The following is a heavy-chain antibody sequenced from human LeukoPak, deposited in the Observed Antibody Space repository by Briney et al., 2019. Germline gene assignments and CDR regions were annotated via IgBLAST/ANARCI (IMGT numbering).Heavy chain of an antibody. CDR2: MNPNSGNT. CDR1: GYTFTSYD. D-gene: IGHD2-15*01. V-gene: IGHV1-8*01. J-gene: IGHJ4*02. Sequence: ASVKVSCKASGYTFTSYDINWVRQATGQGLEWMGWMNPNSGNTGYAQKFQGRVTMTRNASISTAYMELSSLRSEDTAVYYCARKVADPGRISDRGYFDFWGQGTLVTVSS. CDR3: ARKVADPGRISDRGYFDF.